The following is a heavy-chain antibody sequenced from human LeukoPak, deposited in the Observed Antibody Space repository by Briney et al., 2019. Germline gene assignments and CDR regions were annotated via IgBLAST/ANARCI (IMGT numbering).Heavy chain of an antibody. CDR2: ISWNDDK. D-gene: IGHD3-3*01. CDR1: GFSLSTSAVG. V-gene: IGHV2-5*01. CDR3: AHAPYVLRFLEWLPAPNNWFDP. Sequence: SGPTLVHPTPTLTLTCTFSGFSLSTSAVGVGWMRQPPVKALEWLALISWNDDKRYIPSLKSRHTITKDTSKNQVVLTMTNMDPVDTATYYCAHAPYVLRFLEWLPAPNNWFDPWGQGTLVTVSS. J-gene: IGHJ5*02.